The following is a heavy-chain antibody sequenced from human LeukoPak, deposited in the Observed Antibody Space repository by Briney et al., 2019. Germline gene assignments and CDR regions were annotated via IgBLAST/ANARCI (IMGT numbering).Heavy chain of an antibody. CDR3: ARDPHSSSSFYYYYYYYMDV. CDR2: INPNSGGT. J-gene: IGHJ6*03. CDR1: GYTFTGYY. D-gene: IGHD6-6*01. Sequence: GASVKVSCKASGYTFTGYYMHWVRQAPGQGLEWMGWINPNSGGTNYAQKFQGRVTMTRDTSISTAYMELSRLRSDDTAVYYCARDPHSSSSFYYYYYYYMDVWGKGTTVTVSS. V-gene: IGHV1-2*02.